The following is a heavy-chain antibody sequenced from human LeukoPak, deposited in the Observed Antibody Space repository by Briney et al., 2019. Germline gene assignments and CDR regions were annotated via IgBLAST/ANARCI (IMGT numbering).Heavy chain of an antibody. J-gene: IGHJ4*02. CDR3: ARGDGYYDSSGYFDY. Sequence: GGSLRLSCAASGFTFSSYSMNWVRQAPGKGLEWVSSISSSSSYIYYADSVKGRFTTSRDNAKNSLYLQMNSLRAEDTAVYYCARGDGYYDSSGYFDYWGQGTLVTVSS. V-gene: IGHV3-21*01. CDR1: GFTFSSYS. CDR2: ISSSSSYI. D-gene: IGHD3-22*01.